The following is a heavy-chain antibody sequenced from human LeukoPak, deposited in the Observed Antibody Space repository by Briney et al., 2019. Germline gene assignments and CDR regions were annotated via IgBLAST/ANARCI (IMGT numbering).Heavy chain of an antibody. CDR1: GYSFSDYW. V-gene: IGHV5-51*01. D-gene: IGHD2-21*02. CDR2: IYPGDSDT. CDR3: ATYGGDTNWFDP. J-gene: IGHJ5*02. Sequence: GESLKISCEGSGYSFSDYWIGWVRQRPGKGLEWMVIIYPGDSDTRYSPSFQDQVTMSVDESINTAYLQWSSLKASDTAMYYCATYGGDTNWFDPWGQGTLVIVSS.